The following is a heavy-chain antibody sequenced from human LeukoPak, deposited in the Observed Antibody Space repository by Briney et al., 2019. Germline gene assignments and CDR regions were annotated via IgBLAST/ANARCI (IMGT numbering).Heavy chain of an antibody. Sequence: PGRSLRLSCAASGFTFSSYAMHWVRQAPGKGLEWVAVISYDGSNKYYADSVKGRFTVSRDNSKNTLYLQMNSLRAEGTAVYYCARDGEGCSSTSCYPGYNWFDPWGQGTLVTVSS. D-gene: IGHD2-2*01. CDR3: ARDGEGCSSTSCYPGYNWFDP. CDR1: GFTFSSYA. CDR2: ISYDGSNK. V-gene: IGHV3-30*04. J-gene: IGHJ5*02.